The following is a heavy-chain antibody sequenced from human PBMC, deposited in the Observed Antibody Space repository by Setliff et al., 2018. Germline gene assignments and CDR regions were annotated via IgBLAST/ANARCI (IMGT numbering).Heavy chain of an antibody. Sequence: PSETLSLTCTVSGGSISSHYWSWIRQPPGKGLEWIGSIYHSGSTNYNPSLKSRVTISVDTSKNQFSLKLSSVTAADTAVYYCASSSGSYPGSNYYYYGMDVWGQGTTVTVSS. CDR3: ASSSGSYPGSNYYYYGMDV. V-gene: IGHV4-59*11. J-gene: IGHJ6*02. CDR2: IYHSGST. CDR1: GGSISSHY. D-gene: IGHD1-26*01.